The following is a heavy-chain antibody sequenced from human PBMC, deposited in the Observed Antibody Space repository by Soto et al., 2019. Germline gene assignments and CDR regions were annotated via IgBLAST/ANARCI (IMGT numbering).Heavy chain of an antibody. Sequence: QVQLVQSGAEVKKPGASVKVSCKASGYTFTSYYMHWVRQAPGQGLEWMGIINPSGGSTSYAQKFQGRVTMTRDTSTSTGYMELSSLRSEDTAVYYCARDRAMVYAVYYYYGMDVWGQGTTVTVSS. CDR3: ARDRAMVYAVYYYYGMDV. J-gene: IGHJ6*02. CDR1: GYTFTSYY. V-gene: IGHV1-46*01. D-gene: IGHD2-8*01. CDR2: INPSGGST.